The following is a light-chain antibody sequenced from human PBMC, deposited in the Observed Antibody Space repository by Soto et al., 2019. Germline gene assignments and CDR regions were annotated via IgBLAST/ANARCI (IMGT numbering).Light chain of an antibody. J-gene: IGKJ2*01. CDR3: QQYGSSHT. CDR1: QSVSNNY. CDR2: GAS. Sequence: EIVLTQSPGTLSLSPGERATLSCRASQSVSNNYLAWYQQKPGQAPRLLIYGASSRATGIPDRFSGSGSGTDFTLTISRLEPEDFAVYYCQQYGSSHTFGQGTKVDIK. V-gene: IGKV3-20*01.